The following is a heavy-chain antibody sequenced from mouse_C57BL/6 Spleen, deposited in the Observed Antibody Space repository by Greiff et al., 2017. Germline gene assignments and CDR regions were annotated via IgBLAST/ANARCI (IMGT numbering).Heavy chain of an antibody. CDR1: GFTFSSYA. Sequence: EVHLVESGEGLVKPGGSLKLSCAASGFTFSSYAMSWVRQTPEKRLEWVAYISSGGDYIYYADTVKGRFTISRDNARNTLYLQMSSLKSEDTAMYYCTRDLGSSYYAMDYWGQGTSVTVSS. CDR2: ISSGGDYI. V-gene: IGHV5-9-1*02. D-gene: IGHD1-1*01. CDR3: TRDLGSSYYAMDY. J-gene: IGHJ4*01.